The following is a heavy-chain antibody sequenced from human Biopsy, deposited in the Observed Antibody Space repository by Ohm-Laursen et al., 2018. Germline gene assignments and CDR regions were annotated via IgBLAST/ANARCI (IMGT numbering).Heavy chain of an antibody. Sequence: SDTLSLTCVVNGESSSGYFWNWIRQPPGKGLEWIGEINQSGSTKYNPSLKRRATLSADSSNSQFSLRLTSVTAADTAIYYCARGSGYFKLDVWGQGTTGTVSS. CDR2: INQSGST. CDR3: ARGSGYFKLDV. J-gene: IGHJ6*02. D-gene: IGHD5-12*01. V-gene: IGHV4-34*01. CDR1: GESSSGYF.